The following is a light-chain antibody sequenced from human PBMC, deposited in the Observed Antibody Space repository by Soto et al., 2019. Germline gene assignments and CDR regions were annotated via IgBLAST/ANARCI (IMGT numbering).Light chain of an antibody. CDR2: AAF. CDR1: EDINSR. CDR3: QQADSFPIT. Sequence: DIQMTQSPSSVSASVGDRVTISCRASEDINSRLAWYQQQPGNAPKLLIYAAFILQSGVPSRFSGYRSGTDFTLSVSSLRPEDFATYYCQQADSFPITFGQGTRLEIK. V-gene: IGKV1-12*01. J-gene: IGKJ5*01.